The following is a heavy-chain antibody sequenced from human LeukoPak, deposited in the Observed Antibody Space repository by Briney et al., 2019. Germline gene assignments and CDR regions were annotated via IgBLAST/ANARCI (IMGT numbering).Heavy chain of an antibody. CDR2: IYYSGST. Sequence: PSETLSLTCTVSGGSISSSSYYWGWIRQPPGKGLEWIGNIYYSGSTYYNPSLKSRLTISVDTSKNQFSLKLSSVTAADTAVYYCARHKCSSATCQMRYAFDFWGQGTMVTVSS. D-gene: IGHD2-2*01. CDR1: GGSISSSSYY. J-gene: IGHJ3*01. V-gene: IGHV4-39*01. CDR3: ARHKCSSATCQMRYAFDF.